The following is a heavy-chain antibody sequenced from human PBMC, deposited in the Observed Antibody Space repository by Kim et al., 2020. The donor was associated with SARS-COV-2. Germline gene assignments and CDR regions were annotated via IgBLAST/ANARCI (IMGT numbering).Heavy chain of an antibody. Sequence: SVKVSCKASGGTFSSYAISWVRQAPGQGLEWMGGIIPIFGTANYAQKFQGRVTITADESTSTAYMELSSLRSEDTAVYYCARDHLGMGSPNAYYYYGMDVWGQGTTVTVSS. V-gene: IGHV1-69*13. CDR3: ARDHLGMGSPNAYYYYGMDV. CDR2: IIPIFGTA. CDR1: GGTFSSYA. J-gene: IGHJ6*02. D-gene: IGHD3-3*01.